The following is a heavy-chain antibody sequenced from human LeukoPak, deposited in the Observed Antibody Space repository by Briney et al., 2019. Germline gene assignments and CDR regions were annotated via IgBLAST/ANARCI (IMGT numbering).Heavy chain of an antibody. J-gene: IGHJ5*02. V-gene: IGHV5-51*01. Sequence: GESLKISCKGSGYSFTNYWIAWVRQMPGKGLECMGIIYPGDSDTRYSPSFQGQVTISADKSISTAYLQWSSLKASDTAMYYCARLPYCSGGSCRLTKKYNWFDPWGQGTLVTVSS. CDR1: GYSFTNYW. CDR2: IYPGDSDT. CDR3: ARLPYCSGGSCRLTKKYNWFDP. D-gene: IGHD2-15*01.